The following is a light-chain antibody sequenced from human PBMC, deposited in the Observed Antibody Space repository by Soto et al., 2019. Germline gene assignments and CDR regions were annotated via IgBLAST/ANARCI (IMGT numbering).Light chain of an antibody. CDR2: EVS. CDR3: LSYTTSSSYV. J-gene: IGLJ1*01. Sequence: QSALTQPASVSGSPGQSITISCTGTSSDVGVYNRVSWYQQHSGKVPKLMIYEVSNRPSGVSNRFSGSKSGNTASLTISGLQAEDEADYYCLSYTTSSSYVFGTGTKVTVL. CDR1: SSDVGVYNR. V-gene: IGLV2-14*01.